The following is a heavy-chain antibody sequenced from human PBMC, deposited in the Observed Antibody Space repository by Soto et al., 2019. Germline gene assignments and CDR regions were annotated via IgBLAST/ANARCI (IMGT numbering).Heavy chain of an antibody. CDR2: INDRSDYI. D-gene: IGHD1-26*01. J-gene: IGHJ6*02. Sequence: PWGCLGLSCAASGFTFSSLRINWVRQAPGKGLEWVASINDRSDYIYYAESVKGRFIISRDNARKSVFLQMNGLRAEDTAVYYCARESVGARRYYGMDVWGQGTTVTVSS. CDR1: GFTFSSLR. CDR3: ARESVGARRYYGMDV. V-gene: IGHV3-21*01.